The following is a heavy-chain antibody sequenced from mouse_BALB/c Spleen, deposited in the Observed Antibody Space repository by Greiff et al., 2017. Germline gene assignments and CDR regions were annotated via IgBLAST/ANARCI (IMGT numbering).Heavy chain of an antibody. CDR1: GFSLTGYG. Sequence: VKLMESGPGLVAPSQSLSITCTVSGFSLTGYGVNWVRQPPGKGLEWLGMIWGDGSTDYNSALKSRLSISKDNSKSQVFLKMNSLQTDDTARYYCARDDYDDGYAMDYWGQGTSVTVSS. J-gene: IGHJ4*01. CDR2: IWGDGST. V-gene: IGHV2-6-7*01. CDR3: ARDDYDDGYAMDY. D-gene: IGHD2-4*01.